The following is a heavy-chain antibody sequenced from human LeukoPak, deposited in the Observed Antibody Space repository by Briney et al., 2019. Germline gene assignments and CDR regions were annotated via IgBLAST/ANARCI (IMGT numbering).Heavy chain of an antibody. CDR2: MSFDGSNK. J-gene: IGHJ6*02. Sequence: PGGSLRLSCAASGSTFRSDAMHWVRQAPGKGLEWVAVMSFDGSNKFHADSVRGRFTISRDDSKNTVYLQLNSLRPEDTAVYYCAKWGVSSYSGLDVWGQGTTVIVSS. D-gene: IGHD2-8*01. CDR3: AKWGVSSYSGLDV. V-gene: IGHV3-30*18. CDR1: GSTFRSDA.